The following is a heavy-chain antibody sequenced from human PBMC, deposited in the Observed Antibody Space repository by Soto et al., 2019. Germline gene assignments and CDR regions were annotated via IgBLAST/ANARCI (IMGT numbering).Heavy chain of an antibody. CDR2: IFHSGIT. V-gene: IGHV4-59*11. D-gene: IGHD3-22*01. J-gene: IGHJ5*01. CDR1: GDSFSNHY. Sequence: LETLSLTCTISGDSFSNHYWTWIRQSPGKGLEWIGYIFHSGITDYNPSVKSRVTISIDKSRNLFSLNLTSVTAADTAVYYCARDRYFYDSRGYYRTLDSWGQGTLVTVPS. CDR3: ARDRYFYDSRGYYRTLDS.